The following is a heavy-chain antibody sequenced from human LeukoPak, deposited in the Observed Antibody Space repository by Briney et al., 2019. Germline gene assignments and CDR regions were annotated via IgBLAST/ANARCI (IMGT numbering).Heavy chain of an antibody. CDR3: ARPLSGSSSWHGYAFDI. Sequence: SETLSLTCTVSGGSISSSSYYWIWIRPPPGKGLEWDGNLYCSSSTNYNASLQSRVTISTATYQIPFTLKLVSVTAADMAVCFCARPLSGSSSWHGYAFDIWCQGTMVTVSS. V-gene: IGHV4-39*01. J-gene: IGHJ3*02. CDR1: GGSISSSSYY. CDR2: LYCSSST. D-gene: IGHD6-13*01.